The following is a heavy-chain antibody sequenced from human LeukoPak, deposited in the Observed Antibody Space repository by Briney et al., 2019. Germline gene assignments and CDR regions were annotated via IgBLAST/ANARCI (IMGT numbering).Heavy chain of an antibody. Sequence: GESLKISCGGSGYSFTTYWIAWVRQMPGKGLDWMGIIYPGDSDPRYSPSFQGQVTISADKSINTAYLQWSSLKASDTAMYYCARQPTVTTNFDYWGQGTLVTVSS. V-gene: IGHV5-51*01. J-gene: IGHJ4*02. CDR2: IYPGDSDP. CDR1: GYSFTTYW. D-gene: IGHD4-17*01. CDR3: ARQPTVTTNFDY.